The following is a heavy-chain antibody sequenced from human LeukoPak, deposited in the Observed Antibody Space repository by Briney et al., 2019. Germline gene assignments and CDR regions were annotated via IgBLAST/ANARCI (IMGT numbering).Heavy chain of an antibody. CDR3: ARSTSSEYDIYHFDY. V-gene: IGHV3-33*01. Sequence: GGSLRHSCAASGLTFSSYGMHWVRQAPGKGLEWVAVIWYDGNNKYYADSVKGRFTISRDNSKNTLYLQMNSLRAEDTAVYYCARSTSSEYDIYHFDYWGQGTLVTVSS. D-gene: IGHD3-9*01. J-gene: IGHJ4*02. CDR2: IWYDGNNK. CDR1: GLTFSSYG.